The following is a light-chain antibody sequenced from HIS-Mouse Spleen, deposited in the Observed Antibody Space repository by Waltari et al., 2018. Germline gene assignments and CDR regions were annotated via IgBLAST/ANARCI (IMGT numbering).Light chain of an antibody. J-gene: IGLJ2*01. V-gene: IGLV2-23*01. CDR3: CSYAGSVV. Sequence: QSALTQPASVSGSPGQSITISCPGTSRDVGCYNLVSWYQQHPGKAPKLMIYEGSKRPSGVSNRFSGSKSGNTASLTISGLQAEDEADYYCCSYAGSVVFGGGTKLTVL. CDR1: SRDVGCYNL. CDR2: EGS.